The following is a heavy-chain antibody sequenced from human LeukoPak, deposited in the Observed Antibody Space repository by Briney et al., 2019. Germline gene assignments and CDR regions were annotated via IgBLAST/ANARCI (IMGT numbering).Heavy chain of an antibody. CDR3: ARSRDSYGDCGGGAFEI. D-gene: IGHD4-17*01. CDR1: GFIFSDHY. Sequence: GGSLRLSCTASGFIFSDHYMDWVRQAPGKGLEWVGRSRDKANSYTTEYAASVKGRFTISRDDAKSSLYLQVNSLKTKDTAVYYCARSRDSYGDCGGGAFEIWGQGTMVTVSS. CDR2: SRDKANSYTT. J-gene: IGHJ3*02. V-gene: IGHV3-72*01.